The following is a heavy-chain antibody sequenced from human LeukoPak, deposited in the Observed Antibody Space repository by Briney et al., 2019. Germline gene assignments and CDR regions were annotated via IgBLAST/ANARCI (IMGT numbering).Heavy chain of an antibody. Sequence: SETLSLTCTVSGGSISSYYWSWIRQPPGKGLEWIGYIYYSGSTNYNPSLKSRVSISVDTSKNQFSLKLSSVTAADTAVYYCARVFSDGYNWAYFDYWGQGTLVTVSS. CDR2: IYYSGST. V-gene: IGHV4-59*01. CDR3: ARVFSDGYNWAYFDY. CDR1: GGSISSYY. D-gene: IGHD5-24*01. J-gene: IGHJ4*02.